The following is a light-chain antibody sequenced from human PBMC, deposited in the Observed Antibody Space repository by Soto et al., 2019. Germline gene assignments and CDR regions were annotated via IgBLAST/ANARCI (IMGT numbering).Light chain of an antibody. V-gene: IGKV3-15*01. J-gene: IGKJ4*01. CDR1: QGIGST. CDR3: QHYANWPLT. CDR2: GAS. Sequence: EIVMTQSPATLSVSPGEGATLSCRASQGIGSTLAWYQQKPGQTPRLLIYGASTRATGVPARVSGSASGTEFTLTITSLQSEDWAGDYCQHYANWPLTFGGGTKGESK.